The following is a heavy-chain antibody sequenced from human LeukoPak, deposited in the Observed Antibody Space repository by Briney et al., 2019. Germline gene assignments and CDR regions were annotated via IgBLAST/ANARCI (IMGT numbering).Heavy chain of an antibody. CDR2: IYYSGST. D-gene: IGHD5-24*01. CDR3: ARDRDGLFDY. V-gene: IGHV4-59*01. CDR1: GGSISSYY. Sequence: PSETLSLTSTVSGGSISSYYWSWIRQPPGKGLEWIGYIYYSGSTNYNPSLKSRVTISVDTSKNQFSLKLSSVTAADTAVYYCARDRDGLFDYWGQGTLVTVSS. J-gene: IGHJ4*02.